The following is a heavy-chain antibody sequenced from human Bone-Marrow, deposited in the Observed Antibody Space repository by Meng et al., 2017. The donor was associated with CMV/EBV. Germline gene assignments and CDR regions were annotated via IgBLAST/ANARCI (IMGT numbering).Heavy chain of an antibody. CDR1: GFTFSSYS. Sequence: GSLRLSCAASGFTFSSYSMNWVRQAPGKGLEWVSSISSSSSYIYYADSVKGRFTISRDNAKNSLYLQMNSLRAEDTAVYYCARDITIFGVAPLDVWGQGTTVTVSS. J-gene: IGHJ6*02. CDR3: ARDITIFGVAPLDV. CDR2: ISSSSSYI. V-gene: IGHV3-21*01. D-gene: IGHD3-3*01.